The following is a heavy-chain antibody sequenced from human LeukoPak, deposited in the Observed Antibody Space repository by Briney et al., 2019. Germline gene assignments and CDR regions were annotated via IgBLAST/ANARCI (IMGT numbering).Heavy chain of an antibody. CDR2: INSDGSYT. J-gene: IGHJ4*02. Sequence: PGGSLRLSCAASGFTFSSYWMHWVRQVPGKGLVWVSRINSDGSYTSYADSVKGRFTISRDNAKNTLFLQMNSLRAEDTAVYYCARAPAVAGTPTLFGDWGQGTLVTVSS. CDR3: ARAPAVAGTPTLFGD. V-gene: IGHV3-74*01. CDR1: GFTFSSYW. D-gene: IGHD6-19*01.